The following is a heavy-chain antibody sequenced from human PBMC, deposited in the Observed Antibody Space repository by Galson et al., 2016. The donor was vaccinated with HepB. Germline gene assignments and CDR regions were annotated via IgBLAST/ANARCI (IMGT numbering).Heavy chain of an antibody. D-gene: IGHD6-13*01. J-gene: IGHJ6*02. CDR1: GFTFTDYY. CDR3: AREDSSWYGYYGMDV. CDR2: ISSSGSYT. V-gene: IGHV3-11*06. Sequence: SLRLSCAASGFTFTDYYMTWIRQAPGKGLERVSYISSSGSYTNYADSVKGRFTISRDNARKSLYLQMNSLRPDDTAVYYSAREDSSWYGYYGMDVWGQGTTVTVSS.